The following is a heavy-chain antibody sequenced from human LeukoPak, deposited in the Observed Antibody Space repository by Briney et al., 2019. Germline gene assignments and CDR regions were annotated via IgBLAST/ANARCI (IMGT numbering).Heavy chain of an antibody. CDR2: IYYSGST. D-gene: IGHD3-10*01. CDR3: ARGLRVTAYYGSGSYLDY. CDR1: GGSISSSSYY. V-gene: IGHV4-39*01. J-gene: IGHJ4*02. Sequence: PSETLPLTCTVSGGSISSSSYYWGWIRQPPGKGLEWIGSIYYSGSTYYNPSLKSRVTISVDTSKNQFSLKLSSVTAADTAVYYCARGLRVTAYYGSGSYLDYWGQGTLVTVSS.